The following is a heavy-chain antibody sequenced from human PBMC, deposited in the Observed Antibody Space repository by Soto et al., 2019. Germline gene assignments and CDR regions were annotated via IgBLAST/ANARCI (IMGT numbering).Heavy chain of an antibody. V-gene: IGHV1-69*02. CDR3: ARGAAAADNYYFDY. Sequence: ASVKVSCKASGGTFSSYTISWVRQAPGQGLEWMGRIIPILGIANYAQKFQGRVTITADKSTSTAYMEPSSLRSEDTAVYYCARGAAAADNYYFDYWGQGTLVTVSS. D-gene: IGHD6-13*01. CDR1: GGTFSSYT. J-gene: IGHJ4*02. CDR2: IIPILGIA.